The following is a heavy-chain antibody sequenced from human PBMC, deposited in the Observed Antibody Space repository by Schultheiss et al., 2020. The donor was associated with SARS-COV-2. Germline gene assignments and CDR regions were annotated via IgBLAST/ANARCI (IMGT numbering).Heavy chain of an antibody. J-gene: IGHJ4*02. CDR3: ATGIIGNFDY. D-gene: IGHD3-16*02. CDR2: IYTSGST. V-gene: IGHV4-4*07. CDR1: GGSINNYY. Sequence: SETLSLTCTVSGGSINNYYWGWIRQPAGRGLEWIGRIYTSGSTNYNPSLKSRVTMSVDTSKNQFSLKLSSVTDADTAVYYCATGIIGNFDYWGQGTLVTVSS.